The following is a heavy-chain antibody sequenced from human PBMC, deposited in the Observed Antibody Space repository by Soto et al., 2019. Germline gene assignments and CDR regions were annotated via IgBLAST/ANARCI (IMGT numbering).Heavy chain of an antibody. V-gene: IGHV3-21*01. CDR2: IGRRSDI. CDR3: AREETAWPLAYGLDV. Sequence: GGSLRLSCEASGFSFITYSMHWVRQAPGKGLEWVSSIGRRSDIYYADSVKGRFTISRDNAKNSVSLQMNSLRDEDTAVYYCAREETAWPLAYGLDVWGQGTTVNVSS. CDR1: GFSFITYS. D-gene: IGHD2-21*02. J-gene: IGHJ6*02.